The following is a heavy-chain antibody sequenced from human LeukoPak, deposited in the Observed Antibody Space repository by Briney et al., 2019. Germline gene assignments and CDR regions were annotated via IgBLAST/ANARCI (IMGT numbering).Heavy chain of an antibody. D-gene: IGHD1-26*01. CDR1: GFTFSSNA. CDR2: ISGYGVSI. Sequence: GSLRLSCEASGFTFSSNAMSWVRQAPGRGLEWVSSISGYGVSIYYADSVKGRFTISRDNSRDTLYLQMNSLGAEDTAIYYCAKDFGGSYIYYFDYWGQGTLVTVSS. J-gene: IGHJ4*02. CDR3: AKDFGGSYIYYFDY. V-gene: IGHV3-23*01.